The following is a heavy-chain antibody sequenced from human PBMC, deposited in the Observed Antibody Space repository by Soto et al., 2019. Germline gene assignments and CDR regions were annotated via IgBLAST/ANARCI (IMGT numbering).Heavy chain of an antibody. CDR3: AKEAPDYYDSSEFDL. V-gene: IGHV3-23*01. CDR1: GFTFSSYS. J-gene: IGHJ2*01. Sequence: LRLSCAASGFTFSSYSMNWVRQAPGKGLEWVSSISSSSSSTYYADSVKGRFTISRDNSKNTLYLQMNSLRAEDTAVYYCAKEAPDYYDSSEFDLWGRGTLVTVSS. CDR2: ISSSSSST. D-gene: IGHD3-22*01.